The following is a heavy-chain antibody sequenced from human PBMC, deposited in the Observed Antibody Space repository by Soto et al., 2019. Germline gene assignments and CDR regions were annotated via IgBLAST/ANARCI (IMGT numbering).Heavy chain of an antibody. CDR1: GLTFSNYA. CDR3: AKNQERELPRVIDF. J-gene: IGHJ4*02. CDR2: MSGSSSTT. V-gene: IGHV3-23*01. Sequence: PGGSLRLSCATSGLTFSNYAMSWVRQAPGGGLEWVSSMSGSSSTTYYADSVRGRFTISRDRSKNTLYLQMSSLRAEDTALYYCAKNQERELPRVIDFWGQGTRVTV. D-gene: IGHD1-7*01.